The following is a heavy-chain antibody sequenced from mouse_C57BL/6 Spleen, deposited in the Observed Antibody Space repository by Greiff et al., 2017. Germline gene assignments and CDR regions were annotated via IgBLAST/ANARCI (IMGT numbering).Heavy chain of an antibody. D-gene: IGHD1-1*01. CDR3: AMYGSAGAMDY. V-gene: IGHV1-81*01. Sequence: VKLMESGAELARPGASVKLSCKASGYTFTSYGISWVKQRTGQGLEWIGEIYPRSGNTYYNEKFKGKATLTADKSSSTAYMELRSLTSEDSAVXFCAMYGSAGAMDYWGQGTSVTVSS. CDR2: IYPRSGNT. CDR1: GYTFTSYG. J-gene: IGHJ4*01.